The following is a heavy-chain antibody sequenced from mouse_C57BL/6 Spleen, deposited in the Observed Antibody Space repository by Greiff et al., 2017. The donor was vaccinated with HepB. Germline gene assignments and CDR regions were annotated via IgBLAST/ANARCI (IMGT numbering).Heavy chain of an antibody. D-gene: IGHD4-1*01. V-gene: IGHV1-81*01. J-gene: IGHJ2*01. CDR2: IYPRSGNT. CDR1: GYTFTSYG. CDR3: ARSGANWDDY. Sequence: QVQLQQSGAELARPGASVKLSCKASGYTFTSYGISWVKQRTGQGLEWIGEIYPRSGNTYYNEKFKGKATLTADKSSSTAYMELRSLTSEDSAVYFCARSGANWDDYWGQGTTLTVSS.